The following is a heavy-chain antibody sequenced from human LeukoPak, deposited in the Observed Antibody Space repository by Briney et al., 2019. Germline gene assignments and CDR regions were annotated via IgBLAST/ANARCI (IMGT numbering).Heavy chain of an antibody. V-gene: IGHV4-4*07. CDR3: ARPRWEVLNWFDP. D-gene: IGHD1-26*01. Sequence: SETLSLTCTVSGGSISSYYWSWIRQPAGKGLEWIGRIYTSGSITYNPSLKSRVTISVDTPKNQFSLKLSSVTAADTAVYYCARPRWEVLNWFDPWGQGTLVTVSS. CDR2: IYTSGSI. CDR1: GGSISSYY. J-gene: IGHJ5*02.